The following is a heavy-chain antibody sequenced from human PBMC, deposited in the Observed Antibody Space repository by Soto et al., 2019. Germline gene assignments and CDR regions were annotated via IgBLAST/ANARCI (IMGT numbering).Heavy chain of an antibody. Sequence: PSETLSLTCAVSGGSISSSNWWSWVRQPPGKGLDWIGEIYHSGSTNYNPSLKSRVTISVDKSKNQFSLKLSSVTAADTAVYYCARDTYSSGWYADYWGQGTLVTVS. D-gene: IGHD6-19*01. CDR3: ARDTYSSGWYADY. J-gene: IGHJ4*02. V-gene: IGHV4-4*02. CDR1: GGSISSSNW. CDR2: IYHSGST.